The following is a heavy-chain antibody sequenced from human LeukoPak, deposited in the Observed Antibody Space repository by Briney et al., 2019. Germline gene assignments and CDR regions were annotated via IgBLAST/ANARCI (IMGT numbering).Heavy chain of an antibody. J-gene: IGHJ5*02. D-gene: IGHD6-13*01. CDR2: IYTSGST. CDR1: GGSISSGSYY. CDR3: ARRPIAAGGAPHWFDP. V-gene: IGHV4-61*02. Sequence: SETLSLTCTVSGGSISSGSYYWSWIRQPAGKGLEWIGRIYTSGSTNYNPSLKSRVTISVDTSKNQVSLKLSSVTAADTAVYYCARRPIAAGGAPHWFDPWGQGTLVTVSS.